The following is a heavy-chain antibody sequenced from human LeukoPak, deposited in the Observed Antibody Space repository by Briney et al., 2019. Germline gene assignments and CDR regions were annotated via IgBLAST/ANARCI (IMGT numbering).Heavy chain of an antibody. J-gene: IGHJ6*03. CDR3: ARLPLTGSGYYQYRYYYYMDV. Sequence: GGSLRLSCAASGFTFSRYWMTWVRQAPGKGLEWVANIKQDGSEKYSVDSVKGRFTISRDNAKNSLYLQMNSLRAEDSAVYYCARLPLTGSGYYQYRYYYYMDVWGKGTTVTVSS. CDR1: GFTFSRYW. D-gene: IGHD3-22*01. V-gene: IGHV3-7*01. CDR2: IKQDGSEK.